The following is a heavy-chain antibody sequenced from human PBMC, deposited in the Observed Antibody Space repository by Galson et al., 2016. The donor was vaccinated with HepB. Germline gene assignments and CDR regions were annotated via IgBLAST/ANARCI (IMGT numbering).Heavy chain of an antibody. Sequence: SVKVSCKASGYTFNTYNMHWVRQAPGQGLEWIGIIKPSGGNTIYAQKFQDRITMTRDTSTSTVYMELISLRSEDTAVYYCAREPDHSFYFDYWGQGTLLTVSS. V-gene: IGHV1-46*02. CDR1: GYTFNTYN. D-gene: IGHD1-14*01. CDR3: AREPDHSFYFDY. J-gene: IGHJ4*02. CDR2: IKPSGGNT.